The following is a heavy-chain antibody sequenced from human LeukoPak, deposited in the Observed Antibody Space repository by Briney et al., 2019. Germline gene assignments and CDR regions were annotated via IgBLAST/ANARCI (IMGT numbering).Heavy chain of an antibody. V-gene: IGHV1-2*02. CDR3: ARVRLWHYYFDY. D-gene: IGHD5-18*01. CDR2: INPNSGGT. CDR1: GYTFTGYY. Sequence: ASVKVSCKASGYTFTGYYMHWVRQAPGQGLEWMGWINPNSGGTNYAQKFQGRVTMTRDTSISTAYMELSRLRSDDTAVYYCARVRLWHYYFDYWGQGTLVTVSS. J-gene: IGHJ4*02.